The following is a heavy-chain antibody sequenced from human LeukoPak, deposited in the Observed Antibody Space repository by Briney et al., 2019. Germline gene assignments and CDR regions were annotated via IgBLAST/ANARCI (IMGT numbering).Heavy chain of an antibody. CDR2: INHSGST. J-gene: IGHJ4*02. CDR1: GGSFSGYY. D-gene: IGHD3-16*01. CDR3: ARDEFGFDY. Sequence: SETLSLTCAVYGGSFSGYYWSWIRQPPGKGLEWIGEINHSGSTNYNPSLKSRVTIPVDKSKNQFSLKLSSVTAADTAVYYCARDEFGFDYWGQGTLVTVSS. V-gene: IGHV4-34*01.